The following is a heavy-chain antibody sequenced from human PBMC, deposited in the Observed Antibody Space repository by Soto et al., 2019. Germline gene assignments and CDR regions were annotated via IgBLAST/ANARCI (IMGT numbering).Heavy chain of an antibody. CDR2: ISDGGLT. J-gene: IGHJ6*02. CDR1: GGSIYTYY. CDR3: AGYCSSSICSEDHYFGLEV. Sequence: SETLSLTCNVSGGSIYTYYWTWIRQSPGKGLEWTGYISDGGLTNYNPSLKSRVTISVDTSKKQVSLKLSSVSAADTAIYFCAGYCSSSICSEDHYFGLEVWGPGTTVTVS. D-gene: IGHD2-2*01. V-gene: IGHV4-59*01.